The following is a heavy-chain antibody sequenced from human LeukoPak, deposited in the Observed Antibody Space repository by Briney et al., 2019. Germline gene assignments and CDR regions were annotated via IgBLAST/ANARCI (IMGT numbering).Heavy chain of an antibody. V-gene: IGHV3-7*01. CDR2: INLDGSEK. D-gene: IGHD2-2*01. J-gene: IGHJ4*02. CDR3: ARDARVVIDY. Sequence: AGGSLRLSCAASGFTFRNYWMSWVRQAPGKGLEWVANINLDGSEKYYVDSVKGRSTISRDNAKNSLYLQMTSLRAEDTAVYYCARDARVVIDYWGQGTLVTVSS. CDR1: GFTFRNYW.